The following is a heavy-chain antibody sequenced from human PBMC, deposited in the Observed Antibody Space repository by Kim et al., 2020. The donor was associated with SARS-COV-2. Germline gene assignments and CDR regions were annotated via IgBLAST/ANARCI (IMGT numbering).Heavy chain of an antibody. CDR3: ARGFHSGYEAYYYYGMDV. J-gene: IGHJ6*02. Sequence: GGSLRLSCAASGFTFSSYGMHWVRQAPGKGLEWVAVISYDGSNKYYADSVKGRFTISRDNSKNTLYLQMNSLRAEDTAVYYCARGFHSGYEAYYYYGMDVWGQGTTVTVS. CDR2: ISYDGSNK. D-gene: IGHD5-12*01. CDR1: GFTFSSYG. V-gene: IGHV3-33*05.